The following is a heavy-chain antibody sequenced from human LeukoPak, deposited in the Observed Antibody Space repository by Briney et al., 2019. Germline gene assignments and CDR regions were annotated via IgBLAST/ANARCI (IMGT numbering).Heavy chain of an antibody. CDR1: GYTFTSYG. V-gene: IGHV1-18*01. D-gene: IGHD3-10*01. CDR2: ISAYNGNT. J-gene: IGHJ6*02. CDR3: ARDRLVVRGVIITYGIDV. Sequence: ASVKVSCKASGYTFTSYGISWVRQAPGQGLEWMGWISAYNGNTNCAQKLQGRVTMTTDTSTSTAYMELRSLRSDDTAAYYCARDRLVVRGVIITYGIDVWGQGTTVTVSS.